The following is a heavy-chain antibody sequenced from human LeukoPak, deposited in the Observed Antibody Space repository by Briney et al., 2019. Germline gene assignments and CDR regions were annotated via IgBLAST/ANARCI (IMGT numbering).Heavy chain of an antibody. J-gene: IGHJ4*02. V-gene: IGHV1-46*01. D-gene: IGHD3-10*01. CDR3: ARVTGFGVYFGY. CDR2: INPSGGST. CDR1: GYTFTSYY. Sequence: ASVKVSCKASGYTFTSYYMHWVRQAPGQGLEWMAIINPSGGSTTYAQTFQGRVTMTRDTSTSTVYMDLSSLRSEDTAVYYCARVTGFGVYFGYWGQGTLVTVSS.